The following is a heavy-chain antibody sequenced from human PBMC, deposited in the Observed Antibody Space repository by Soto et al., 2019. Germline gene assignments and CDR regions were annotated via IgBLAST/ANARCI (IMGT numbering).Heavy chain of an antibody. J-gene: IGHJ6*02. D-gene: IGHD3-16*01. CDR3: ARALYDTDRLPVGAEPRYYAMGV. CDR2: INPSGGST. Sequence: QVQLVQSGAEVKKPGASVKVSCKASQYSFTKYCVHRVRQAPGQGLEWMGIINPSGGSTNYAQRFQGRVPMTRDTSTSTVCMELSSLKSEDAAVYYCARALYDTDRLPVGAEPRYYAMGVWGPGTTVSVSS. CDR1: QYSFTKYC. V-gene: IGHV1-46*01.